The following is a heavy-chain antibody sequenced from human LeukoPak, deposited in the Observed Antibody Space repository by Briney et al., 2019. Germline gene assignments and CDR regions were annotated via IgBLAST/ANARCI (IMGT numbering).Heavy chain of an antibody. Sequence: SETLSLTCSISGGPISFYYYNWIRLPAGQALEWIGRLYTAGSTTDHTFYNPSLGSRVTISVDKSKNQFSLKLSSVTAADTAVYYCARGGGMYYYDSSYNFYSGHDAFDIWGQGTMVPVSS. V-gene: IGHV4-4*07. CDR3: ARGGGMYYYDSSYNFYSGHDAFDI. J-gene: IGHJ3*02. CDR2: LYTAGST. CDR1: GGPISFYY. D-gene: IGHD3-22*01.